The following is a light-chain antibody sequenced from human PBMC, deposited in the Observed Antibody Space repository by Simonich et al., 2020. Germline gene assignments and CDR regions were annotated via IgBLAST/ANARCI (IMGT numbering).Light chain of an antibody. J-gene: IGLJ3*02. CDR3: CSYAGSYTWV. CDR1: SSDVGGDNY. CDR2: DFS. V-gene: IGLV2-11*01. Sequence: QSALTQPASVSGSPGQSITISCTETSSDVGGDNYVSWYQQHPGKAPKLMIYDFSKRPSGVPDRFSGYKSGNTASLTISGLQAEDEADYYCCSYAGSYTWVFGGGTKLTVL.